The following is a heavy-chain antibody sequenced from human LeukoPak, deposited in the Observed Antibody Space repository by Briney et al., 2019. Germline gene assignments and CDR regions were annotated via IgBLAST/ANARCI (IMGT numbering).Heavy chain of an antibody. J-gene: IGHJ4*02. CDR2: ISAYNGNT. CDR3: ARDWAIVVVPSY. CDR1: GGTFSSYG. V-gene: IGHV1-18*01. D-gene: IGHD3-22*01. Sequence: ASVKVSCKASGGTFSSYGISWVRQAPGQGLEWMGWISAYNGNTNYAQKLQGRVTMTTDTSTSTAYMELRSLRSDDTAVYYCARDWAIVVVPSYWGQGTLVTVSS.